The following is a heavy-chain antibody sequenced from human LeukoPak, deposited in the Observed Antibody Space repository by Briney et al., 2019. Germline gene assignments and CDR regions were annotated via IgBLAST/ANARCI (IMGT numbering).Heavy chain of an antibody. Sequence: GGSLRLSCAASGFTFSSYGMHWVRQAPGKGLEWVAFIRYVGSNKYYAASVKGRFTISRDNSKNTLYLQMNSLRAEDMAVYYCAKDDPYYYDSSGYFDYWGQGTLVTVSS. D-gene: IGHD3-22*01. CDR3: AKDDPYYYDSSGYFDY. CDR2: IRYVGSNK. CDR1: GFTFSSYG. V-gene: IGHV3-30*02. J-gene: IGHJ4*02.